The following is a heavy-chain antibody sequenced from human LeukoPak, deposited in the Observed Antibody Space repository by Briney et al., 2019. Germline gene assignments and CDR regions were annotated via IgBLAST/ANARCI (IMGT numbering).Heavy chain of an antibody. CDR1: GGSISSGGYP. CDR2: IYNSGST. CDR3: ARISSRTSSWSYYFWFDP. J-gene: IGHJ5*02. V-gene: IGHV4-30-2*01. Sequence: SHTLSLTCAASGGSISSGGYPWSWIPQPPGKGLEWIGYIYNSGSTYYKTFLKSRVTISVYRSKNQFSLKLSSVTAADTAVYYCARISSRTSSWSYYFWFDPWGQGALLSVSS. D-gene: IGHD3-10*01.